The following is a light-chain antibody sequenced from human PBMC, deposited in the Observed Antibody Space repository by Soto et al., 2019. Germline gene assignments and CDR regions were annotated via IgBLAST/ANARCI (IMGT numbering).Light chain of an antibody. CDR3: QQSSTTPT. V-gene: IGKV3D-15*01. Sequence: EVVMTQSPATLSVSLGDRATLSCRASQSVSSNLAWYQQKPGQAPRLLIYGASSRATGIPDRFSGSGSGTDFTLTISSLQPEDFAIYYCQQSSTTPTFGQGTRLEI. CDR1: QSVSSN. J-gene: IGKJ5*01. CDR2: GAS.